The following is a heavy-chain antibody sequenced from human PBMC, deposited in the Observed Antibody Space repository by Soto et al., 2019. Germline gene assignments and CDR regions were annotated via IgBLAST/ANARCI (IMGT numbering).Heavy chain of an antibody. D-gene: IGHD6-19*01. CDR1: GFIFDDYA. CDR2: ISWNSGHI. J-gene: IGHJ4*02. V-gene: IGHV3-9*01. CDR3: AREGGYSSGWYDY. Sequence: EVQVVESGGGLVQPGRSLRLSCAASGFIFDDYAMHWVRQAPGKGLEWVSGISWNSGHIDYVDSVKGRFTISRDNAKNSLYLQMNSLRAEDTAVYYCAREGGYSSGWYDYWGQGTLVTVSS.